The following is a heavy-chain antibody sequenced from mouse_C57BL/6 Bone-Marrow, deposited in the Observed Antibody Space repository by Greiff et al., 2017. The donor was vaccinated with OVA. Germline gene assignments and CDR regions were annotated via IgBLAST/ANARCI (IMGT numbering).Heavy chain of an antibody. Sequence: VQLQQSGPELVKPGASVKISCKASGYTFTDYYINWVKQRPGQGLEWIGWIFPGSGSTFYNEKFKGKATLTVDKSSSTAYMLLSSLTSEDSAVYFCARPFCYGSSYGYFDDWGTGTTVTVSS. CDR3: ARPFCYGSSYGYFDD. CDR2: IFPGSGST. J-gene: IGHJ1*03. D-gene: IGHD1-1*01. CDR1: GYTFTDYY. V-gene: IGHV1-75*01.